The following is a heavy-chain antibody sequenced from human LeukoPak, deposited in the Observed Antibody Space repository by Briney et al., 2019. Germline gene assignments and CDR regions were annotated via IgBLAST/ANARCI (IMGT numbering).Heavy chain of an antibody. D-gene: IGHD6-13*01. CDR3: AKIPTDSWPYFFDY. CDR2: IRGSGGST. Sequence: GGSLRLSCAASGFTFSSYAMSWVRQGPGKGLEWVSSIRGSGGSTYYADSVKGRFTISRDNSKSTLYLQMNSLRAEDTAIYYCAKIPTDSWPYFFDYWGQGTLVTVSS. J-gene: IGHJ4*02. CDR1: GFTFSSYA. V-gene: IGHV3-23*01.